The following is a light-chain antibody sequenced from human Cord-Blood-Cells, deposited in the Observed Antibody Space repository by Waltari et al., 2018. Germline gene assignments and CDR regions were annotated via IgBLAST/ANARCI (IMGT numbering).Light chain of an antibody. CDR3: CSYAGSSTLV. Sequence: QSALTQPAPVSGSPGQSITISCTGTSSDVGSYNLVPWYQQHPGKAPKLMIYEGSKRPSGVSNRFSGSKSGNTASLTISGLQAEDEADYYCCSYAGSSTLVFGGGTKLTVL. CDR2: EGS. CDR1: SSDVGSYNL. J-gene: IGLJ2*01. V-gene: IGLV2-23*01.